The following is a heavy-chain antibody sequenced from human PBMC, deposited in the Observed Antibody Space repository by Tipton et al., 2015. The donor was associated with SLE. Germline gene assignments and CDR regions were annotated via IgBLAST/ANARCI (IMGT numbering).Heavy chain of an antibody. Sequence: LRLSCTVSGGSISSHYWNWIRQPPGKGLEWIGYIYYSGSTNYNPSLKSRVTISVDTSKNQFSLKLSSVTAADTAVYYCARGPPRGGYYYRAEYFQHWGQGTLVTVSS. CDR3: ARGPPRGGYYYRAEYFQH. J-gene: IGHJ1*01. CDR1: GGSISSHY. D-gene: IGHD3-22*01. CDR2: IYYSGST. V-gene: IGHV4-59*11.